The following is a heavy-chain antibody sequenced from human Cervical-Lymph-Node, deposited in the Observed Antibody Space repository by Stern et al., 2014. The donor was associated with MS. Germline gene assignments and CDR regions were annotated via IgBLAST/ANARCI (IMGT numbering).Heavy chain of an antibody. V-gene: IGHV3-48*02. D-gene: IGHD2-2*01. Sequence: EMQLVESGGGLVQPGGSLRLSCAASGFTFTDYTMDWVRQAPGKGLEWVSYITSSGRTIYYADSVKGRFTISRDNAKNSVYLQMNSLRDEDTAVYYCATSCTTTRCYGSEYRGQGTLVTVSS. J-gene: IGHJ4*02. CDR1: GFTFTDYT. CDR3: ATSCTTTRCYGSEY. CDR2: ITSSGRTI.